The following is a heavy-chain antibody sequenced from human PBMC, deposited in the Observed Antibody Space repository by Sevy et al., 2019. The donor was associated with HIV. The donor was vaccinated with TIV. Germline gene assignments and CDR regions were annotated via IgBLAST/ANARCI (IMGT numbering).Heavy chain of an antibody. Sequence: SETLSLTCTVSGGSVTSDTYYWTWIRQPPGQGLEFIGYIYYNVRINYNPSLKSRVTISVDTSKNQFSLKLTSVTAADTAVYYCTRLGGLTDYGMDVWGQGTTVTVSS. CDR3: TRLGGLTDYGMDV. CDR1: GGSVTSDTYY. J-gene: IGHJ6*02. V-gene: IGHV4-61*01. D-gene: IGHD1-26*01. CDR2: IYYNVRI.